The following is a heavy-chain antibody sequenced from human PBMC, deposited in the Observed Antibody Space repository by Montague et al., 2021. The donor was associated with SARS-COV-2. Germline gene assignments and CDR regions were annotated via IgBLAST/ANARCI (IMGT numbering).Heavy chain of an antibody. D-gene: IGHD3-9*01. Sequence: PALVKPTQTLTLTCTFSGFSLSTSGMCVSWIRQPPEKALEWFARIDWDDDKYYSTSLKTRLTISKDTSKNQVVLTMTNMDPVDTATYYCARGYYDILTGYLDAFDIWGQGTMVTVSS. CDR1: GFSLSTSGMC. V-gene: IGHV2-70*11. J-gene: IGHJ3*02. CDR2: IDWDDDK. CDR3: ARGYYDILTGYLDAFDI.